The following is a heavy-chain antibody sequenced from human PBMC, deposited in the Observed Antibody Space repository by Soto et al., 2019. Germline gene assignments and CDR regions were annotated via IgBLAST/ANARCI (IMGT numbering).Heavy chain of an antibody. D-gene: IGHD5-18*01. Sequence: GGSLRLSCAASGFTFSNAWMNWVRQAPGKGLEWVGRIKSKTDGGTTDYAAPVKGRFTISRDDSKNTLYLQMNSLKTEDTAVYYCTTDSSMQLWFRAFDIWGQGTMVTVSS. V-gene: IGHV3-15*07. CDR2: IKSKTDGGTT. CDR1: GFTFSNAW. J-gene: IGHJ3*02. CDR3: TTDSSMQLWFRAFDI.